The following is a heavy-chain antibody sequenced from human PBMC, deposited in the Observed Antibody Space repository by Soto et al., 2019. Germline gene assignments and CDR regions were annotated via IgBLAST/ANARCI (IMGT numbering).Heavy chain of an antibody. Sequence: PSETLSLTCTVSGGSMSPNYWAWMRQPPGKGLEWVGYIYYAGSTSYNPSLKSRVTLSLETSKSQFSLRLTSVTAVDTAVYYCTSKFGQLLADAFDIWGQGTMVTVSS. CDR2: IYYAGST. J-gene: IGHJ3*02. V-gene: IGHV4-59*12. CDR1: GGSMSPNY. D-gene: IGHD3-10*01. CDR3: TSKFGQLLADAFDI.